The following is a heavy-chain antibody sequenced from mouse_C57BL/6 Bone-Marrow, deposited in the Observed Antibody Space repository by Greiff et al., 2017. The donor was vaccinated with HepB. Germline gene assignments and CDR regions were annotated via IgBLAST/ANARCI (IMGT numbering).Heavy chain of an antibody. CDR1: GYTFTSYW. V-gene: IGHV1-59*01. D-gene: IGHD1-2*01. Sequence: QVQLQQPGAELVRPGPSVKLSCKASGYTFTSYWMHWVKQRPGQGLEWIGVIDPSDSYTNYNQKFKGKATLTVDTSSSTAYMQLSSLTSEDSAVYYCAIITRYFDVWGTGTTVTVSS. CDR2: IDPSDSYT. J-gene: IGHJ1*03. CDR3: AIITRYFDV.